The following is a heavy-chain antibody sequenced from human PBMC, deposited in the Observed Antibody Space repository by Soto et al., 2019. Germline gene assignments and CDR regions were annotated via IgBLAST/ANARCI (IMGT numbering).Heavy chain of an antibody. Sequence: GGSLRLSCATSGFSFNTYAMRWVRQAPEKGLEWVSAISWSGDRTFYADSVKGRFTISKDNSKNTLYLQMSSLRAEDTAVYYCAKGRARKKQRLLDGAGGWGQATGVT. V-gene: IGHV3-23*01. D-gene: IGHD2-21*02. CDR3: AKGRARKKQRLLDGAGG. J-gene: IGHJ3*01. CDR1: GFSFNTYA. CDR2: ISWSGDRT.